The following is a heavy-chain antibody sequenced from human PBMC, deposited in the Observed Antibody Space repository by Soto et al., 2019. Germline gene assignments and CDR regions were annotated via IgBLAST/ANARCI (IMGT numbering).Heavy chain of an antibody. CDR2: MREDGSEK. J-gene: IGHJ5*02. CDR3: ARPFAQNPPSYES. V-gene: IGHV3-7*03. CDR1: GFSFTSFF. D-gene: IGHD3-22*01. Sequence: EVQLVESGGDLVQAGGSLRLSCVASGFSFTSFFMTWVRQAPGKGLEWVANMREDGSEKYYVDSVKGRFTISTDNSKNLVFLNINALRPEATAVYFCARPFAQNPPSYESWGQGTLVPVSP.